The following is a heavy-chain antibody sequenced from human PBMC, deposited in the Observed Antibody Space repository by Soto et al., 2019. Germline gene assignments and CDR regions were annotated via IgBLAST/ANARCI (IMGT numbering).Heavy chain of an antibody. J-gene: IGHJ6*02. CDR1: GGSISSSSYY. D-gene: IGHD5-18*01. CDR2: IFYSGST. CDR3: ACIFLLGYSYGFYYYVMDV. Sequence: PWETLSLTCAVSGGSISSSSYYWGWIRQPPGKGLEWIGSIFYSGSTYYNPSLKSRVTISVDTSKNQFSLKLSSVTAADTAVYYCACIFLLGYSYGFYYYVMDVWAQGTTVTVSS. V-gene: IGHV4-39*01.